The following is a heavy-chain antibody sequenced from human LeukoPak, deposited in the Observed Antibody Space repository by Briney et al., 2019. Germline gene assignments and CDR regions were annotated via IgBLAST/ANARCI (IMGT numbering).Heavy chain of an antibody. D-gene: IGHD5-12*01. Sequence: SVKVSCEASGGTFSSYAISWVRQAPGQGLEWMGRIIPIFGTANYAQKFQGRVTITTDESTSTAYMELSSLRSEDTAVYYCARGDLMATIDYWGQGTLVTVSS. CDR3: ARGDLMATIDY. J-gene: IGHJ4*02. V-gene: IGHV1-69*05. CDR2: IIPIFGTA. CDR1: GGTFSSYA.